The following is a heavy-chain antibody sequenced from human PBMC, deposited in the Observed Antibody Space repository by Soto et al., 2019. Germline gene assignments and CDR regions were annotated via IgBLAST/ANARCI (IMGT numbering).Heavy chain of an antibody. CDR2: IYYSGST. D-gene: IGHD2-8*01. V-gene: IGHV4-59*01. CDR3: AREVAEYCTNGVCYYYYYMDV. J-gene: IGHJ6*03. Sequence: PSETLSLTCTVSGGSISSYYWSWVRQPPGKGLEWIGYIYYSGSTNYNPSLKSRATISVDTSKNQFSLKLSSVTAADTAVYYCAREVAEYCTNGVCYYYYYMDVWGKGTTVTVSS. CDR1: GGSISSYY.